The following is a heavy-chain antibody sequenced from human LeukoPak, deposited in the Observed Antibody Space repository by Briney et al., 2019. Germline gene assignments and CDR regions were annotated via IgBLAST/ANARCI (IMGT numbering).Heavy chain of an antibody. CDR2: IWYDGSSK. V-gene: IGHV3-33*01. CDR3: ARAGYSSSWYILHFDY. CDR1: GFTFSSYG. D-gene: IGHD6-13*01. Sequence: GGSLRLSCAASGFTFSSYGMHWVRQAPGKGLEWVAVIWYDGSSKYYADSVKGRFTISRDNSKNTLYLQMNSLRAGDTAVYYCARAGYSSSWYILHFDYWGQGTLVTVSS. J-gene: IGHJ4*02.